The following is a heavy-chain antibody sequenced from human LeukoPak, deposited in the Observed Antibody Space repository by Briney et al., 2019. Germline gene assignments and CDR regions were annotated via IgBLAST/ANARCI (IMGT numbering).Heavy chain of an antibody. V-gene: IGHV3-15*01. Sequence: PGGSLRLSCAASGFTFSNAWMSWVRQAPGKGLEWVGRFKSKTDGGTTDYAAPVKGRFTISRDDSKNTLYLQMNSLKTEDTAVYYCTTVYDYVWGSYRSRLTDYFDYWGQGTLVTVSS. CDR1: GFTFSNAW. CDR3: TTVYDYVWGSYRSRLTDYFDY. CDR2: FKSKTDGGTT. D-gene: IGHD3-16*02. J-gene: IGHJ4*02.